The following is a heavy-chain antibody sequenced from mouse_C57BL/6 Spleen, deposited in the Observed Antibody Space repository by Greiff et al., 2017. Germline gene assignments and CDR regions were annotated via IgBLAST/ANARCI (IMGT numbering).Heavy chain of an antibody. CDR1: GFTFSSYA. J-gene: IGHJ4*01. V-gene: IGHV5-4*01. CDR2: ISDGGSYT. Sequence: EVQLVESGGGLVKPGGSLKLSCAASGFTFSSYAMSWVRQTPEKRLEWVATISDGGSYTYYPDNVKGRFTISRDNAKNNLYLQMSHLKSEDTAMYYCASDYGSSDYAMDYWGKGTSVTVSS. CDR3: ASDYGSSDYAMDY. D-gene: IGHD1-1*01.